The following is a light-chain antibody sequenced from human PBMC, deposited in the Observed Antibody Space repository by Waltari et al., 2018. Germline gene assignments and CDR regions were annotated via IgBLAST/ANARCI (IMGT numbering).Light chain of an antibody. Sequence: EIVLTQSPATLSLSPGERATLSCRASQSLSNYVAWYQQKPGQAPSLLIYDASSRATGVPARFSGSGSGTDFTLTISSLEPEDSAVYYCQQRSVRRAFGGGTKVEI. CDR2: DAS. CDR1: QSLSNY. J-gene: IGKJ4*01. V-gene: IGKV3-11*01. CDR3: QQRSVRRA.